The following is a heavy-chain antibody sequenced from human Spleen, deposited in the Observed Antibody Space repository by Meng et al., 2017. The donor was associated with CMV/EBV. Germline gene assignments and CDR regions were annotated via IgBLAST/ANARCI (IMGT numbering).Heavy chain of an antibody. J-gene: IGHJ4*02. CDR2: IYWNDVK. CDR3: ARPFYFDSSGYFFDY. V-gene: IGHV2-5*01. CDR1: GFSLSNAEVG. Sequence: SGFSLSNAEVGGGWIRQPPGKALEWLAVIYWNDVKLYSPSLKSRLTISKDTSRNQVVLTMTNMDPVDTATYYCARPFYFDSSGYFFDYWGQGALVTVSS. D-gene: IGHD3-9*01.